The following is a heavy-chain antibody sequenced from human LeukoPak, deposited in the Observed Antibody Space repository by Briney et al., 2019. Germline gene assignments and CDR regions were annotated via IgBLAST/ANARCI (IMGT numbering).Heavy chain of an antibody. V-gene: IGHV3-21*01. CDR1: GFTFSGYS. CDR3: ARGVVRYFDY. D-gene: IGHD3-9*01. Sequence: GGSLRLSCAASGFTFSGYSMNWVRQAPGKGLEWVSSISSSSSYIYYADSVKGRFTISRYNAKNSLYLQMNSLRAEDTAVYYCARGVVRYFDYWGQGALVTVSS. CDR2: ISSSSSYI. J-gene: IGHJ4*02.